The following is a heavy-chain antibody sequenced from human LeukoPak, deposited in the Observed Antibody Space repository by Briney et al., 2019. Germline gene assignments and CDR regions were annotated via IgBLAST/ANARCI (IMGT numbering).Heavy chain of an antibody. CDR1: GFTFSTYG. CDR3: ARGHHGMEV. Sequence: GRSLRLSCAASGFTFSTYGMHWVRQAPGKGLEWVAVIWYDGSNKYYADSVKGRFTISRDNAKNSLYLQMNSLRAEDTALYYCARGHHGMEVWGRGTTVTVSS. J-gene: IGHJ6*02. V-gene: IGHV3-33*01. CDR2: IWYDGSNK.